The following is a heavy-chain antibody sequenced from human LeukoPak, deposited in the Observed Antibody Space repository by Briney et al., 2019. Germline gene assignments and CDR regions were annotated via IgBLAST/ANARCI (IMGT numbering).Heavy chain of an antibody. J-gene: IGHJ4*02. CDR2: IYTSGST. CDR3: ARVTPSAYCSGGSCYPNFDY. CDR1: GGSISSGSYY. Sequence: SQTLSLTCTVSGGSISSGSYYWSWIRQPAGKGLEWSGRIYTSGSTNYNPSLKSRLTIPVDTSKNQFSLKLSSVTAADTAVYYCARVTPSAYCSGGSCYPNFDYWGQGTLVTVSS. V-gene: IGHV4-61*02. D-gene: IGHD2-15*01.